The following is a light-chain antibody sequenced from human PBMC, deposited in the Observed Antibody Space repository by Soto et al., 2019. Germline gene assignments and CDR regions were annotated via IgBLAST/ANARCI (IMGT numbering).Light chain of an antibody. CDR2: DAV. J-gene: IGKJ4*01. V-gene: IGKV3-11*01. CDR3: QQRSDWPPLT. CDR1: QNIRTY. Sequence: EIVLTQSPDTLSLSPGERATLSCTASQNIRTYLMWYQQKPGQSPRLLVYDAVNRAAGAPDRFSGSGSGTDFTLSIRNVEPEDSAVDACQQRSDWPPLTFGGGTKVEIK.